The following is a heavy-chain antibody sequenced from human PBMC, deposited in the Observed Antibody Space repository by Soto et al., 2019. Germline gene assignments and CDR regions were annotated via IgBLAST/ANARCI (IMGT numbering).Heavy chain of an antibody. CDR1: GYTFTSYG. Sequence: ASVKVSCKASGYTFTSYGISWVRQAPGQGLEWMGWVSAYNGNTNYAQKLQGRVTMTTDTSTSTAYMELRSLRSDDTAVYYCARVSWYYYYMDVWGKGTTVTVSS. V-gene: IGHV1-18*01. CDR3: ARVSWYYYYMDV. CDR2: VSAYNGNT. D-gene: IGHD6-6*01. J-gene: IGHJ6*03.